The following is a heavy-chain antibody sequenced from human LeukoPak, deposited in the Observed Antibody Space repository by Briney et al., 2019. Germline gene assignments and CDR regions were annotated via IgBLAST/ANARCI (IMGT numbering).Heavy chain of an antibody. J-gene: IGHJ3*02. CDR1: GGSISSSSYY. V-gene: IGHV4-39*01. CDR3: ARHGLEYSSSWGSHAFDI. CDR2: IYYSGRT. D-gene: IGHD6-6*01. Sequence: SETLSLTCTVSGGSISSSSYYWGWIRQPPGKGLEWIGSIYYSGRTYYNPSLKSRVTISVDKSKNQFSLKLSSVTAADTAVYYCARHGLEYSSSWGSHAFDIWGQGTMVTVSS.